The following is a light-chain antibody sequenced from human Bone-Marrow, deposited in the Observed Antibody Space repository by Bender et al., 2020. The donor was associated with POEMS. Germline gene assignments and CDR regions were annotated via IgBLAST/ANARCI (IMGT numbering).Light chain of an antibody. CDR1: SSDVGGYNY. J-gene: IGLJ2*01. Sequence: QSALTQPASVSGSPGQSITISCTGTSSDVGGYNYVSWYQQLPGKAPKLMIYAVSNRPSGVSNRFSGFKSGNTASLTISGLQADDEAAYYCCSCTANSNSVIFGGGTRVTVL. V-gene: IGLV2-14*03. CDR3: CSCTANSNSVI. CDR2: AVS.